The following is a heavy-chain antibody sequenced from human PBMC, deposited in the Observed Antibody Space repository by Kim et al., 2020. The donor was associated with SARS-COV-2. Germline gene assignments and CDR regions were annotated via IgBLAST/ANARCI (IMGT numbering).Heavy chain of an antibody. Sequence: SETLSLTCTVSGASVMTYYWTWMRQPPGRGLEWVGYIYSSGATNYNPSLKSRVTISADTSKRQFSLDLTSLSAADTGIYYCVVLRYDSGWYDYWGEGTL. CDR3: VVLRYDSGWYDY. J-gene: IGHJ4*02. CDR1: GASVMTYY. D-gene: IGHD6-13*01. CDR2: IYSSGAT. V-gene: IGHV4-4*09.